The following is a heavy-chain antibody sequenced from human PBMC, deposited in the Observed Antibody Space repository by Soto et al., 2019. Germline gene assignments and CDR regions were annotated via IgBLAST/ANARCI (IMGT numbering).Heavy chain of an antibody. D-gene: IGHD3-16*01. J-gene: IGHJ5*02. Sequence: SETLSLTCTVSGGSISSGDYYWSWIRQPPGKGLEWIGYIYYSGSTFYNPSLKNRVTISLDTSKIQFSLKLSSVTAADTAVYHCVREGGDNWFDPWGQGTLVTVSS. V-gene: IGHV4-30-4*01. CDR3: VREGGDNWFDP. CDR2: IYYSGST. CDR1: GGSISSGDYY.